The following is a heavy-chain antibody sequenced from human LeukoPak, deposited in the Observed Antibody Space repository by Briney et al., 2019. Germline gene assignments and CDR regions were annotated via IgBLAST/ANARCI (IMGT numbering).Heavy chain of an antibody. CDR3: AREGGPYRPLDY. V-gene: IGHV4-4*02. Sequence: SETLSLTCGVSGGSISNTNWWSWVRQPPGQGLEWIGEISLTGLTHYNPSLESRVTVSLDTSENHISLQSTSVTAADTAVYYCAREGGPYRPLDYSGQGTLVTVSS. CDR2: ISLTGLT. J-gene: IGHJ4*02. CDR1: GGSISNTNW.